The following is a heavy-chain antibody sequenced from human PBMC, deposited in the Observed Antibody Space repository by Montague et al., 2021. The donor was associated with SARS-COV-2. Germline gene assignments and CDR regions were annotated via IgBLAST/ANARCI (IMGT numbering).Heavy chain of an antibody. Sequence: SLRLSCAASGFSFSKYSMNWVRLTPGKGLEWLSYISSSVHTIYYSYSLNGLFSISRDNAKNSLFLQMNTLRDEDTALYYCARVEGTMAAAFDRWGQGTLVIVSS. CDR1: GFSFSKYS. D-gene: IGHD6-13*01. V-gene: IGHV3-48*02. CDR2: ISSSVHTI. CDR3: ARVEGTMAAAFDR. J-gene: IGHJ5*02.